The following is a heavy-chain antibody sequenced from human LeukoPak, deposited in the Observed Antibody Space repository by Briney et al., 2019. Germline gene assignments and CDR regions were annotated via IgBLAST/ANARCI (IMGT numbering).Heavy chain of an antibody. CDR2: ISSSSSYI. J-gene: IGHJ4*02. V-gene: IGHV3-21*01. CDR1: GINFSNYW. CDR3: ARAQSFHDYSND. Sequence: PGGSLRLSCTASGINFSNYWMSWVRQAPGKGLEWVSSISSSSSYIYYADSVKGRFTISRDNAKNSLYLQMDSLRAEDTAVYYCARAQSFHDYSNDWGQGTLVTVSS. D-gene: IGHD4-11*01.